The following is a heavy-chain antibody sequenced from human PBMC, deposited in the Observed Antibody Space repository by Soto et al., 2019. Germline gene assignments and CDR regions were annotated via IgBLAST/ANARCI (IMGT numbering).Heavy chain of an antibody. CDR3: ARGDDFWSGPNWFDP. J-gene: IGHJ5*02. V-gene: IGHV4-30-4*01. D-gene: IGHD3-3*01. CDR2: VYYSGST. CDR1: GGSISSGDYY. Sequence: SETLSLTCTVSGGSISSGDYYWSWIRQPPGKGLEWIGYVYYSGSTYYNPSLKSRVTISVDTSKNQFSLKLSSVTAADTAVYYCARGDDFWSGPNWFDPWGQGTLVTVSS.